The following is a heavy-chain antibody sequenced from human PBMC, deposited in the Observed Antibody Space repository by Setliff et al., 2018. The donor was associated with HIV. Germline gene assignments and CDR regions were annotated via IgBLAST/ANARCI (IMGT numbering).Heavy chain of an antibody. V-gene: IGHV1-2*06. CDR3: ARQDIPTGYYLFDY. Sequence: ASVKVFCKASGYKFTGHHIQWMRQAPGQGLEWMGRINPNMGDTQYAQKFQGRIIMTRDTSINTVYMELSSLTSDDTALYYCARQDIPTGYYLFDYWGQGTQVTVSS. D-gene: IGHD3-9*01. CDR2: INPNMGDT. J-gene: IGHJ4*02. CDR1: GYKFTGHH.